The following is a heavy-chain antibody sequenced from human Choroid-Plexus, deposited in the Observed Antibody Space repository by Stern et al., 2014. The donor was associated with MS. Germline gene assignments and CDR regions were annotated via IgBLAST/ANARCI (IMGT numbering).Heavy chain of an antibody. Sequence: DQLVESGGGVVQPGRHLRLSCVASGFTFGSCAMHWVRQAPGKGLEWVAGVSYDGSNKYYADSVKGPFTISRDNSQNTLYMQMSSLRPEDTAVYYCAKDRHYLTYFFDHWGQGSLVTVSS. V-gene: IGHV3-30*18. J-gene: IGHJ5*02. CDR3: AKDRHYLTYFFDH. CDR2: VSYDGSNK. CDR1: GFTFGSCA. D-gene: IGHD2/OR15-2a*01.